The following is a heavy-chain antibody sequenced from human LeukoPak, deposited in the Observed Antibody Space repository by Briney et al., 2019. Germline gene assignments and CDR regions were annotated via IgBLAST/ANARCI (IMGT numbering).Heavy chain of an antibody. D-gene: IGHD4-23*01. CDR2: INHSGST. J-gene: IGHJ4*02. CDR1: GGSFSGYY. Sequence: SGTLSLTCAVYGGSFSGYYWSWIRQPPGKGLEWIGEINHSGSTNYNPSLKSRVTISVDTSKNQFSLKLSSVTAADTAVYYCARGGGNRHVSGSIDYWGQGTLVTVSS. CDR3: ARGGGNRHVSGSIDY. V-gene: IGHV4-34*01.